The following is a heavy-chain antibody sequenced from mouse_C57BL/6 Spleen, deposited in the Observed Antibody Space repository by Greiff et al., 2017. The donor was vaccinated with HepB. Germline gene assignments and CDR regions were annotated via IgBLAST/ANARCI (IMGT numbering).Heavy chain of an antibody. J-gene: IGHJ2*01. CDR3: ARATVVGRDY. Sequence: QVQLQQSGPDLVKPGASVKISCKASGYAFSSSWMNWVKQRPGKGLEWIGRIYPGDGDTNYNGKFKGKATLTADKSSSTAYMQLSSLTSEDSAVYFCARATVVGRDYWGQGTTLTVSS. V-gene: IGHV1-82*01. CDR2: IYPGDGDT. D-gene: IGHD1-1*01. CDR1: GYAFSSSW.